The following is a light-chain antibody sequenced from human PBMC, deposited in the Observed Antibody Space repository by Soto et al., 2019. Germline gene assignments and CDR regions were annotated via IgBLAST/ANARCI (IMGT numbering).Light chain of an antibody. CDR2: SNN. CDR3: AAWDASLNGWV. J-gene: IGLJ3*02. CDR1: SSNIGSNT. V-gene: IGLV1-44*01. Sequence: QSVLTQPPSASGTPGQRVTISCSGSSSNIGSNTVNWYQQLPGTAPKLLIYSNNQRPSGVPDRFSGSKSGTSASLAISGLQSEDEADYYCAAWDASLNGWVFGGGTQVTVL.